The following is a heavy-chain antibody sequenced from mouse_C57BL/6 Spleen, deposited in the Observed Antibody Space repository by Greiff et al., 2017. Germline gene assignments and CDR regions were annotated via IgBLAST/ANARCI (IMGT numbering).Heavy chain of an antibody. CDR3: AMADELRPSWFAY. V-gene: IGHV1-74*01. CDR2: IHPSDSDT. Sequence: QVQLQQPGAELVKPGASVKVSCKASGYTFTSYWMHWVKQRPGQGLEWIGRIHPSDSDTNYNQKFKGKATLTVDKSSSTAYMQRSSLTSEDSAVYYCAMADELRPSWFAYWGQGTLVTVSA. J-gene: IGHJ3*01. D-gene: IGHD3-2*02. CDR1: GYTFTSYW.